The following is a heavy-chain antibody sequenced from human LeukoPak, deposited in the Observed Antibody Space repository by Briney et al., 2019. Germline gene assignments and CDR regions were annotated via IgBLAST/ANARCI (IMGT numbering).Heavy chain of an antibody. CDR1: GYSFNSYW. J-gene: IGHJ4*02. Sequence: GESLKISCKGSGYSFNSYWIGWVRQMPGKGLEWMGIIYPGDSNTKYSPSFQGQVTISADKSISTAYLRWSSLKASDTAMYYCARRGIVGATTHFDSWGQGTLVTVSS. CDR2: IYPGDSNT. V-gene: IGHV5-51*01. CDR3: ARRGIVGATTHFDS. D-gene: IGHD1-26*01.